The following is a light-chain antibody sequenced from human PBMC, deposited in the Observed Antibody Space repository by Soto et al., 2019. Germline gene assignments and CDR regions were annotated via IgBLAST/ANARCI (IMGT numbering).Light chain of an antibody. V-gene: IGKV1-12*01. CDR3: QQTYSFPWT. CDR2: AAS. Sequence: DIQMTQSPSSVSASVGDRVTITCRASQDISSWLAWYRQKPGKAPQLLIYAASSVHVGIPSTFSGRASGTDFTLTISNLQPGDFATYYCQQTYSFPWTFGRGTRVELK. J-gene: IGKJ1*01. CDR1: QDISSW.